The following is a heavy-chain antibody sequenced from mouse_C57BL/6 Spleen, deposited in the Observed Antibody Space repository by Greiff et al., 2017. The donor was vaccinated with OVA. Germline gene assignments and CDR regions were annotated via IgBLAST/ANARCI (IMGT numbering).Heavy chain of an antibody. D-gene: IGHD1-1*01. J-gene: IGHJ2*01. CDR1: GYSITSGYY. CDR2: ISYDGSN. CDR3: ARDAPPYYYGSSGDY. V-gene: IGHV3-6*01. Sequence: EVQLQESGPGLVKPSQSLSLTCSVTGYSITSGYYWNWIRQFPGNKLEWMGYISYDGSNNYNPSLKNRISITRDTSKNQFFLKLNSVTTEDTATYYCARDAPPYYYGSSGDYWGQGTTLTVSS.